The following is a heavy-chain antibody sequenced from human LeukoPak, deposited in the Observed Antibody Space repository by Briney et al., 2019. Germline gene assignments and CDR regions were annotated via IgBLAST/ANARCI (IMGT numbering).Heavy chain of an antibody. CDR1: GYTFTGYY. Sequence: ASVKVSCKASGYTFTGYYMHWVRQAPGPGLEWMGIINPSGGSTSYAQKFQGRVTMTRDMSTSTVYMELSSLRSEDTAVYYCARDRNFYYYDSSDKNAFDIWGQGTMVTVSS. V-gene: IGHV1-46*01. CDR2: INPSGGST. CDR3: ARDRNFYYYDSSDKNAFDI. D-gene: IGHD3-22*01. J-gene: IGHJ3*02.